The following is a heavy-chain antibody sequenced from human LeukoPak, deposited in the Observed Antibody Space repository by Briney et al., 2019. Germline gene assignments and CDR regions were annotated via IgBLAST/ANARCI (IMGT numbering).Heavy chain of an antibody. CDR2: IYYSGST. CDR3: ARTSGYDIDY. D-gene: IGHD5-12*01. J-gene: IGHJ4*02. V-gene: IGHV4-39*07. CDR1: GGSISSSSYY. Sequence: PSETLSLTCTVSGGSISSSSYYWGWIRQPPGKGLEWIGSIYYSGSTYYNPSLKSRVTISVDTSKNQFSLQLNSVTPEDTAVYYCARTSGYDIDYWGQGTLVTVSS.